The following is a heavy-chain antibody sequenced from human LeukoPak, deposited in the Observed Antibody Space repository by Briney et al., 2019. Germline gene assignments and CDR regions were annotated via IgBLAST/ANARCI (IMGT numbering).Heavy chain of an antibody. CDR1: GYTFTDYY. CDR3: ARDKGSRFLEWLSDDNFYYYMDV. J-gene: IGHJ6*03. D-gene: IGHD3-3*01. V-gene: IGHV1-69-2*01. Sequence: ASVKLSCKASGYTFTDYYIHWVQQAPGKGLEWMGRVDPEDGERIYEEKFQGRVTISADTSTDTAYMELSSLRSEDTALYDCARDKGSRFLEWLSDDNFYYYMDVWGKGTTVIVSS. CDR2: VDPEDGER.